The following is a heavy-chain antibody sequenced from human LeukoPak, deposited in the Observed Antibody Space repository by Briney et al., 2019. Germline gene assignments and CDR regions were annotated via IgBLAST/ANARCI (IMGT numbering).Heavy chain of an antibody. CDR1: GGTFSSYA. V-gene: IGHV1-69*05. J-gene: IGHJ3*02. CDR2: IIPLFGTA. Sequence: SVKVSCKDSGGTFSSYAISRVRQAPGQGVEWMGGIIPLFGTANYAQKFQGRVTITTDESTSTAYMELSSLRSEDTAVYYCARSDPAAAGDAFDIWGQGTMVTVSS. D-gene: IGHD7-27*01. CDR3: ARSDPAAAGDAFDI.